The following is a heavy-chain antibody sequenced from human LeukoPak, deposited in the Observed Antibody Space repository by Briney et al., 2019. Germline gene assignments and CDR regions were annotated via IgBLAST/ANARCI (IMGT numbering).Heavy chain of an antibody. Sequence: PGGSLRLSCAASGFTFSNYWVTWVRQTPGKGLEWVANIKYDGSDKHYVDSVKGRFSISRDNAKNSMYLQMNSLSAADTAVYYCARLHVDIMTPTSYYFDFWGQGTLVTVSS. V-gene: IGHV3-7*01. CDR3: ARLHVDIMTPTSYYFDF. CDR1: GFTFSNYW. D-gene: IGHD5-12*01. J-gene: IGHJ4*02. CDR2: IKYDGSDK.